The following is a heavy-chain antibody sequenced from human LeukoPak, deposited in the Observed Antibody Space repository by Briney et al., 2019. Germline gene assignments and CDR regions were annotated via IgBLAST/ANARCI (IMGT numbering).Heavy chain of an antibody. CDR1: GFSFSDYY. V-gene: IGHV3-11*06. CDR3: ARGGTGAFDY. Sequence: MTGGSLRLSCTASGFSFSDYYMSWIRQASGKGLEWISYISSRSTYISDADSVKGRFTISRDNAKNLLFLQMNSLRVEDTALYYCARGGTGAFDYWGQGILVTVSS. D-gene: IGHD2-8*02. J-gene: IGHJ4*02. CDR2: ISSRSTYI.